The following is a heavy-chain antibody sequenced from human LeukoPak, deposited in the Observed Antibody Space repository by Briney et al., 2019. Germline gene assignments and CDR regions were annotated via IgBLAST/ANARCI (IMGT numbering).Heavy chain of an antibody. V-gene: IGHV1-69*13. CDR3: ARGAAAAGTFDY. CDR1: GGTFSSYA. Sequence: GASVKVSCMASGGTFSSYAISWVRQAPGQGLEWMGGIIPIFGTANYAQKLQGRVTITADESTSTAYMELSSLRSEDTAVYYCARGAAAAGTFDYWGQGTLVTVSS. CDR2: IIPIFGTA. D-gene: IGHD6-25*01. J-gene: IGHJ4*02.